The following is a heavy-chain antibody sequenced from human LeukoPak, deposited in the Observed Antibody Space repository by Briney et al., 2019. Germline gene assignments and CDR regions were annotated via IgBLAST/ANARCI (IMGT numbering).Heavy chain of an antibody. D-gene: IGHD3-10*01. CDR2: ITGGGGST. CDR3: ARGPYSSGSYNDY. V-gene: IGHV3-23*01. J-gene: IGHJ4*02. Sequence: GGSLRLSCEASGFTFSSYAMIWVRQAPGTGLKWVSTITGGGGSTYYADSVKGRFTISRDNSKNMLYLQMNSLRAEDTAIYYCARGPYSSGSYNDYWGQGTLVTVSS. CDR1: GFTFSSYA.